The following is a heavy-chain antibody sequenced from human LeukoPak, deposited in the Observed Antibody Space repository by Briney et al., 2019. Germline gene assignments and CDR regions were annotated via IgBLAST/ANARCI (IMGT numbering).Heavy chain of an antibody. J-gene: IGHJ3*02. CDR1: GYTFTGYY. V-gene: IGHV1-2*02. CDR2: INPNNGAT. Sequence: GSVKVSCTASGYTFTGYYMHWVRQAPGQGLEWMGWINPNNGATKYAQNFQGRVTITRDTSISKHYMEMSRLRSDDTAVYYCARNLRGDAFDIWGQGTMVTVSS. CDR3: ARNLRGDAFDI.